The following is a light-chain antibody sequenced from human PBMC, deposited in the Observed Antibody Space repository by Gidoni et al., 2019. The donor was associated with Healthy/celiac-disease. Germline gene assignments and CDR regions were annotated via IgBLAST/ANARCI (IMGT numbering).Light chain of an antibody. CDR2: GAS. V-gene: IGKV3-20*01. Sequence: IVFTQPPGTLPLSPGERATLSCRASQSVSSSYLAWYQQKPGQAPRLLIYGASIRGTGIPDRFSSSGSGADFTLTISRLEPEDFAVYYCQQYGSSSYTFGQGTKLEIK. CDR1: QSVSSSY. CDR3: QQYGSSSYT. J-gene: IGKJ2*01.